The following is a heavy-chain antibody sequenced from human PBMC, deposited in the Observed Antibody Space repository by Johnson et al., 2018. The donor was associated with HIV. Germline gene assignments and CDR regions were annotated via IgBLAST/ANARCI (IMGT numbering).Heavy chain of an antibody. CDR2: TAHDESIT. Sequence: QMLLVESGGGVVQPGESLRLSCAASGFTFANYGMHWVRQAPGKGLEWVAFTAHDESITHYADSVKGRFTMSRDNSKSTLNLQMNSLRAEDTAVYYCARRGYSSSGGAFDIWGQGTMVTVSS. V-gene: IGHV3-30*02. J-gene: IGHJ3*02. D-gene: IGHD6-6*01. CDR3: ARRGYSSSGGAFDI. CDR1: GFTFANYG.